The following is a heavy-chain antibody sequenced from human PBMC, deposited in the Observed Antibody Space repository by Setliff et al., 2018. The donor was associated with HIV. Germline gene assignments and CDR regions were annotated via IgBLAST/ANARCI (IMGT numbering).Heavy chain of an antibody. CDR3: AKQGYSDSLYAFDV. CDR2: IHPNTGST. J-gene: IGHJ3*01. Sequence: ASVKVSCKPSGYTFTAYCIYWVRQAPGHGLELMGRIHPNTGSTNYLQEFQGRVTITRDTSMSTVYMALTGLTSDDTAVYYCAKQGYSDSLYAFDVWGQGTMVTVSS. V-gene: IGHV1-2*06. D-gene: IGHD1-26*01. CDR1: GYTFTAYC.